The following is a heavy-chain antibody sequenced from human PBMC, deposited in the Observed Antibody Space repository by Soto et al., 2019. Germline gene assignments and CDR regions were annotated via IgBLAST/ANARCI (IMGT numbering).Heavy chain of an antibody. D-gene: IGHD1-26*01. CDR1: GGSFSTYA. Sequence: QVQLVQSGAEVKKPGSSVKVSCKASGGSFSTYAISWVRHAPGQGLEWMGGVIPILGTTNNAQKFQGRVTITADGSTGRAYMELASLRSEDTAMYYCARHAGTYYYNDMDVWGQGTTVTVSS. CDR3: ARHAGTYYYNDMDV. V-gene: IGHV1-69*12. CDR2: VIPILGTT. J-gene: IGHJ6*02.